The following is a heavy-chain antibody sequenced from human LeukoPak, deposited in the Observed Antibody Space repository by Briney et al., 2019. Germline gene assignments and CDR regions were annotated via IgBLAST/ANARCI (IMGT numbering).Heavy chain of an antibody. CDR1: GGSFSGSY. Sequence: SETLSLTCVVYGGSFSGSYWSWIRQPPGKGLEWIGEIKYSGSTTYNPSLKSRVTISADTSKNQFSLKLSSVTAADTSVYYCARDVDSGGYIHTNAFDIWGQGTMVTVSS. CDR3: ARDVDSGGYIHTNAFDI. CDR2: IKYSGST. V-gene: IGHV4-34*01. D-gene: IGHD3-22*01. J-gene: IGHJ3*02.